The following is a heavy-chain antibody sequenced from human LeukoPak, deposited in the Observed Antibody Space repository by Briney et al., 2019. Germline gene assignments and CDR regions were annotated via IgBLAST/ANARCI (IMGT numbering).Heavy chain of an antibody. J-gene: IGHJ4*02. CDR1: GFTFSNAW. Sequence: GGSLRLSCAASGFTFSNAWMSWVRQARGKGLEWVGRIKSKTDGGTTDYAAPVKGRFTISRDDSQNTLYLQMNSLKTEDTAVYYCTTTRDYYDSSGYPAQYEDWGQGTLVIVSS. CDR2: IKSKTDGGTT. D-gene: IGHD3-22*01. CDR3: TTTRDYYDSSGYPAQYED. V-gene: IGHV3-15*01.